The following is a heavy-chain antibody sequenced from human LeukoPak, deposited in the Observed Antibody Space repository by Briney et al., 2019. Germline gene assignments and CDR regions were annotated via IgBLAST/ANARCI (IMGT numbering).Heavy chain of an antibody. D-gene: IGHD2-21*02. CDR1: GFTFSSYW. Sequence: GGSLRLSCAASGFTFSSYWMHWVRQAPGKGLVWVSRINSDGSSTSYADSVKGRFTISRDNAKNTLYLQMNSLRAEDTAVYYCARARTALVVVTAPPDYWGQGTLVTVSS. V-gene: IGHV3-74*01. J-gene: IGHJ4*02. CDR2: INSDGSST. CDR3: ARARTALVVVTAPPDY.